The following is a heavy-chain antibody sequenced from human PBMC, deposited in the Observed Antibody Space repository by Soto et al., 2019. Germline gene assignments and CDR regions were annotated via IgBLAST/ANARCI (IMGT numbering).Heavy chain of an antibody. CDR3: ARHRWTSGYYLVFDS. CDR2: IYYSGTT. CDR1: NGSIYTNY. V-gene: IGHV4-59*08. D-gene: IGHD3-3*01. Sequence: QVQLQESGPGLVKPSETLTLTCTISNGSIYTNYWSWLRQPPGKPLEWIGHIYYSGTTNYNPSLKSRVTLSVDMSKSQFSLELTSATAADTAVYYCARHRWTSGYYLVFDSWGQEPWSPSP. J-gene: IGHJ4*01.